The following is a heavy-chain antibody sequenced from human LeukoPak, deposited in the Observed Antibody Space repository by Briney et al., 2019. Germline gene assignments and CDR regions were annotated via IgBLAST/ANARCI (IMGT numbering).Heavy chain of an antibody. D-gene: IGHD5-24*01. Sequence: PSETLSLTCTVSGGSISSSSYYWGWIRQPPGKGLEWIGYIYYSGSTNYNPSLKSRVTISVDTSKNQFSLKLSSVTAADTAVYYCARHEEAVDGYSLSVFDYWGQGTLVTVSS. CDR3: ARHEEAVDGYSLSVFDY. CDR1: GGSISSSSYY. CDR2: IYYSGST. J-gene: IGHJ4*02. V-gene: IGHV4-61*05.